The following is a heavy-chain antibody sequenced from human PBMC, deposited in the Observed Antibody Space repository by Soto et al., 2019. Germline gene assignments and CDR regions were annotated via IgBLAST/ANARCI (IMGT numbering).Heavy chain of an antibody. CDR1: GFTVSSNY. J-gene: IGHJ4*02. CDR3: ARATYFDY. Sequence: GGSLRLSCAASGFTVSSNYMSWVRQAPGKGLEWVSVIYSGGSTYYADSVKGRFTISRDNSKNTLYLQMNMLRAADTAVYYCARATYFDYWGQGTLVTVSS. V-gene: IGHV3-53*01. CDR2: IYSGGST.